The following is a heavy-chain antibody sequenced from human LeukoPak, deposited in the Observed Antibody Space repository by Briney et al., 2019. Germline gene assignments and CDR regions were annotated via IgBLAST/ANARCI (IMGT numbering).Heavy chain of an antibody. D-gene: IGHD3-10*01. CDR1: GFTLSSYG. CDR3: ARGPTYYYGSGSY. CDR2: IWYDGSNK. Sequence: GGSLRLSCAASGFTLSSYGMHWVRQAPGKGLEWVAVIWYDGSNKYYADSVKGRFTISRDNSKNTLYLQMNSLRAEDTAVYYCARGPTYYYGSGSYWGQGTLVTVSS. V-gene: IGHV3-33*08. J-gene: IGHJ4*02.